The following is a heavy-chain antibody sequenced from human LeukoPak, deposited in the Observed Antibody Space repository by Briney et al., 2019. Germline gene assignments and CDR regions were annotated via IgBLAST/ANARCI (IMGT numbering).Heavy chain of an antibody. CDR2: IYYSGST. D-gene: IGHD6-13*01. CDR1: GGSISSYY. V-gene: IGHV4-59*01. Sequence: PSETLSLTCTVSGGSISSYYWSWIRQPPGKGLEWIGYIYYSGSTNYNPSLKSRVTISVDTSKNQFSLKLSSVTAADTAVYYCARERSSWYTQNHYYYYMDVWGKGTTVTISS. J-gene: IGHJ6*03. CDR3: ARERSSWYTQNHYYYYMDV.